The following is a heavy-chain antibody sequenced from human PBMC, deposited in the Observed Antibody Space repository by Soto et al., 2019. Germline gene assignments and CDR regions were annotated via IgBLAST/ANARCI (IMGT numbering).Heavy chain of an antibody. D-gene: IGHD6-19*01. J-gene: IGHJ4*02. Sequence: SXTLSLTCTVSGGSMTSFYWSWVRQPPGKGLEWIGYIYYNGNTNYNPSLTSRVTMSVDTSKSQFSLKLTSVTAADTAVYFCARGGWYVDYWGQGTQVPVSS. CDR1: GGSMTSFY. V-gene: IGHV4-59*01. CDR2: IYYNGNT. CDR3: ARGGWYVDY.